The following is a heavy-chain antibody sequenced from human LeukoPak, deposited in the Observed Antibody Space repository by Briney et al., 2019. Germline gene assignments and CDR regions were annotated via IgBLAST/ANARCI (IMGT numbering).Heavy chain of an antibody. D-gene: IGHD5-12*01. V-gene: IGHV3-49*04. J-gene: IGHJ4*02. CDR2: IRSKTYGATA. Sequence: GGSLRLSCAASGFSVGDYAMSWVRQAPGKGLEGVGFIRSKTYGATADYAASVEGRFTISRDDSKNIAYLQMNGLKTEDTAVYYCTRGLAGFTGYDDYWGQGTLVTVSS. CDR3: TRGLAGFTGYDDY. CDR1: GFSVGDYA.